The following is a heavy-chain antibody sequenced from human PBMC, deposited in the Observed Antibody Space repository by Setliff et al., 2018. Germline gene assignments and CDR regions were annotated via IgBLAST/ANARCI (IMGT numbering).Heavy chain of an antibody. V-gene: IGHV3-33*01. D-gene: IGHD2-15*01. CDR2: IWYDGSNK. CDR1: GFTFSSYG. J-gene: IGHJ4*02. Sequence: GGSLRLSCAASGFTFSSYGMHWVRQAPGKGLEWVAVIWYDGSNKYYADSVKGRFTISRDNSKNTLYLQMNSLRAEDTAVYYCASSCSGTSCYAGLDYWGQGTLVTVSS. CDR3: ASSCSGTSCYAGLDY.